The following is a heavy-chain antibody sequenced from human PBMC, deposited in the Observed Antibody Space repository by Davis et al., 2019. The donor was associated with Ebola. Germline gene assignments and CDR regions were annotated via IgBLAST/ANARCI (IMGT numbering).Heavy chain of an antibody. CDR1: GFTFSSYA. D-gene: IGHD2-2*01. V-gene: IGHV3-23*01. Sequence: GESLKISCAASGFTFSSYAMNWVRQAPGKGLEWVSANSGSGDSTYHADSVKGRFTIPRDNSKNTLFLQMNSLRAEDTAVYYCAKSFVSCTSCRSVNYYYMDVWGKGTTVTVSS. CDR2: NSGSGDST. CDR3: AKSFVSCTSCRSVNYYYMDV. J-gene: IGHJ6*03.